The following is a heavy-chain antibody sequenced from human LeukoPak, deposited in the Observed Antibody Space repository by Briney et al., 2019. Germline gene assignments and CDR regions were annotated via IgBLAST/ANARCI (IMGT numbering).Heavy chain of an antibody. CDR3: ARRESSYQNYYYYYHMDV. CDR2: INWNGDST. D-gene: IGHD3-16*02. V-gene: IGHV3-20*04. J-gene: IGHJ6*03. Sequence: PGGSLRLSCAASGFTFDDYGMSWVRQAPGKGLEWVSDINWNGDSTYYADSVKGRFTISRDNAKNSLYLQMNSLRAEDTALYYCARRESSYQNYYYYYHMDVWGKGTTVTVSS. CDR1: GFTFDDYG.